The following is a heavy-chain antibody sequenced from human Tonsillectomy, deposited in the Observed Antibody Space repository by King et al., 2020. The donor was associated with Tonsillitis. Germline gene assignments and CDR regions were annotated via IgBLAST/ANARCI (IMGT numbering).Heavy chain of an antibody. CDR3: ARDLGGYGSGGSCWHDAFDI. V-gene: IGHV3-66*01. CDR2: IYSGGST. Sequence: VQLVESGADFVQPWGSVRLSCAASGFTVSSNYMSWVRQAPGKGLEWVSVIYSGGSTYYADSVKRISTISRDNSKNTLYLQMNSLRAEDTAVYYCARDLGGYGSGGSCWHDAFDIWGQGTMVTVSS. CDR1: GFTVSSNY. J-gene: IGHJ3*02. D-gene: IGHD2-15*01.